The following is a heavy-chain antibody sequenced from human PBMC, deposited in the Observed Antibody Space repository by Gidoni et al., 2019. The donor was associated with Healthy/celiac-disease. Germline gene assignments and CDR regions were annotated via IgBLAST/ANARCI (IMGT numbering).Heavy chain of an antibody. CDR1: GGPISSGSYY. Sequence: QVQLQESGSGLVKPSQTLSLTCTVSGGPISSGSYYWSWIRQPAGKGLEWTGRIYTSGSTNSNPSLTSRVTISVDTSKDQFSLKLSSVTAADTAVYYCARDDELWFGESWGQGTLVTVSS. CDR3: ARDDELWFGES. J-gene: IGHJ5*02. CDR2: IYTSGST. V-gene: IGHV4-61*02. D-gene: IGHD3-10*01.